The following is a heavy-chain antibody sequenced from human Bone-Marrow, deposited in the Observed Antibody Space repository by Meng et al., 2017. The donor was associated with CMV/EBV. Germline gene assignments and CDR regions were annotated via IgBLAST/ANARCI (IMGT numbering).Heavy chain of an antibody. CDR3: ATARHYYYYGMDV. CDR1: GGTSSSSKW. V-gene: IGHV4-4*02. Sequence: GSGGTSSSSKWWRWVRQPPGKGLEWIGEIYHSGSTNYNPSLKSRVTISVDKSKNQFSLKRSSVTAADTAVYYCATARHYYYYGMDVWGQGTTVTVSS. CDR2: IYHSGST. J-gene: IGHJ6*02.